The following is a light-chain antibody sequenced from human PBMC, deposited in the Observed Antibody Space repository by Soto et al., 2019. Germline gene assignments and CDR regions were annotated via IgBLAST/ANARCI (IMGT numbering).Light chain of an antibody. CDR3: SSFTSSMTNV. CDR2: DVG. Sequence: QSALTQPVSVSGSPGEPITISSTGTSSDVGGYNSVSWYQHHPGKAPKLMLYDVGDRPSGVSYRFSGSKSGNTASLTISGLQAAYEADYFCSSFTSSMTNVFGSGTKLTVL. J-gene: IGLJ1*01. CDR1: SSDVGGYNS. V-gene: IGLV2-14*03.